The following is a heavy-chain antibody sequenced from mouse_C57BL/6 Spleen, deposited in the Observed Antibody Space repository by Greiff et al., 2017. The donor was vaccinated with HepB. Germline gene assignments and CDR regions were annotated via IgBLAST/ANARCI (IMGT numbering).Heavy chain of an antibody. D-gene: IGHD1-1*01. Sequence: EVMLVESGEGLVKPGGSLKLSCAASGFTFSSYAMSWVRQTPEKRLEWVAYISSGGDYIYYADTVKGRFTIARDNARNTLYLQMCSLKSEDTAMYYCTREPEGYYYGSSYGIFDYWGQGTTLTVSS. CDR1: GFTFSSYA. CDR2: ISSGGDYI. CDR3: TREPEGYYYGSSYGIFDY. J-gene: IGHJ2*01. V-gene: IGHV5-9-1*02.